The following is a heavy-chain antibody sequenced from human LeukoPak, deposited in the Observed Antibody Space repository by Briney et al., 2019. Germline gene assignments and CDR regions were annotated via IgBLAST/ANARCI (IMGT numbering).Heavy chain of an antibody. Sequence: PGGSLRLSCAASGFTVSSNYMSWVRQAPGKGLEWVSVIYSGGSTYYADSVKGRFTISRDNSKNTLYLQMNSLRAEDTAVYYCARTPRPDTLWFGELAQNNWFDPWGQGTLVTVSS. V-gene: IGHV3-66*01. J-gene: IGHJ5*02. CDR3: ARTPRPDTLWFGELAQNNWFDP. D-gene: IGHD3-10*01. CDR2: IYSGGST. CDR1: GFTVSSNY.